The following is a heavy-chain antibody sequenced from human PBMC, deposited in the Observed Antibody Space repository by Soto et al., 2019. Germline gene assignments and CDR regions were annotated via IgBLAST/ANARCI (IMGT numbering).Heavy chain of an antibody. V-gene: IGHV3-21*01. D-gene: IGHD2-2*01. CDR3: ARDLVVEGYFDY. Sequence: GGSLRLSCAASGFTFSSYSMNWVRQAPGKGLEWVSSISSSSSYIYYADSVKGRFTISRDNAKNSLYLQMNSLRAEDTAVYYCARDLVVEGYFDYWGQGTLVTVSS. CDR1: GFTFSSYS. J-gene: IGHJ4*02. CDR2: ISSSSSYI.